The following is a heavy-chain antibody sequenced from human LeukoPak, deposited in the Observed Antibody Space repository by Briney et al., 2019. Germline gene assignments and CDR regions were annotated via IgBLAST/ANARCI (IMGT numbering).Heavy chain of an antibody. J-gene: IGHJ4*02. Sequence: PGGSLRLSCAASGFTFDDYAMNWVRQAPGKGLEWVSGISWNSGSISYADSVKGRFTVSRDNAKNSLYLHMNSLRAEDTALYYCAKDVGDPYGSGSYYYNHNYFDYWGQGTLVTVSS. D-gene: IGHD3-10*01. CDR1: GFTFDDYA. CDR3: AKDVGDPYGSGSYYYNHNYFDY. CDR2: ISWNSGSI. V-gene: IGHV3-9*01.